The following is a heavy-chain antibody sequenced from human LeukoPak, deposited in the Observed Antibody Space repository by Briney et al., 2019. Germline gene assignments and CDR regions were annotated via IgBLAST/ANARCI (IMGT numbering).Heavy chain of an antibody. D-gene: IGHD3-10*01. Sequence: SETLSLTCTVSGGSISSGDYYWSWLCQPPGKGLEWIGCIYYSGSTYYNPSLKSRVTISVDTSKNQFSLKLTSVTAADTAVYYCARQGDYLWLFDFWGQGTLVTVSS. J-gene: IGHJ4*02. CDR3: ARQGDYLWLFDF. CDR2: IYYSGST. V-gene: IGHV4-30-4*01. CDR1: GGSISSGDYY.